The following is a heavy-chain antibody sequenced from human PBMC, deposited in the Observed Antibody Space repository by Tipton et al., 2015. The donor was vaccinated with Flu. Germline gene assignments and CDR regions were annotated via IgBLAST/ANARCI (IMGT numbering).Heavy chain of an antibody. V-gene: IGHV4-31*03. CDR1: GGSISTGDYY. D-gene: IGHD3-10*01. CDR2: TSNTGSI. CDR3: ARRGFGSNAPFGY. Sequence: TLSLTCTVSGGSISTGDYYWIWIRPHPGEGLECIVYTSNTGSIFYNPPLKSRVTTSPDTSNNQFSLKVCSVTAADTAVYSCARRGFGSNAPFGYWGQGTLVCVFS. J-gene: IGHJ4*02.